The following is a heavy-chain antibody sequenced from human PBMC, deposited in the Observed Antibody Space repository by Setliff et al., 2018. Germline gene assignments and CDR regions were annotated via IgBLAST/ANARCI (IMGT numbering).Heavy chain of an antibody. CDR3: AREGYSSGYLEDYYYYYYMDV. J-gene: IGHJ6*03. Sequence: KTSETLSLTCTVSGGFIYDHYWTWIRQPAGKGLQWIGRVYSDGETDYSPSLKSRVTISVDKSNNQFSLNLKSMTAADTALYFCAREGYSSGYLEDYYYYYYMDVWGKGTTVTVSS. CDR2: VYSDGET. CDR1: GGFIYDHY. D-gene: IGHD3-22*01. V-gene: IGHV4-4*07.